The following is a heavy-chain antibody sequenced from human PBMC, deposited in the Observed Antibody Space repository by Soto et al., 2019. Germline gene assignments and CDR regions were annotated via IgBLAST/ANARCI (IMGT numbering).Heavy chain of an antibody. CDR1: GFTFDDYA. J-gene: IGHJ4*02. CDR2: ISWNGAAS. CDR3: ANLPLYGSGFDC. V-gene: IGHV3-9*01. Sequence: ESGGGLVQPGGSLRLSCAASGFTFDDYAIHWVRQAPGKGLEWVSGISWNGAASGYVDSVKGRFSISRDNTKNTLYLQMNSLRSEDTAMYYCANLPLYGSGFDCWGQGTLVTVSS. D-gene: IGHD3-10*01.